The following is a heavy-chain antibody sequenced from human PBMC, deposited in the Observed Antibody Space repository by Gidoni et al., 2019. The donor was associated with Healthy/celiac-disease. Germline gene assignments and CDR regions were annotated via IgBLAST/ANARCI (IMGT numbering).Heavy chain of an antibody. V-gene: IGHV3-23*04. CDR3: AKDEIAARPPGRFDY. J-gene: IGHJ4*02. CDR2: IRGSGGST. CDR1: GGTCRSYA. D-gene: IGHD6-6*01. Sequence: EVQLVESGGGVVQPGGYVRLSGAAPGGTCRSYAMSWVRQAPGKGMGCVSAIRGSGGSTSYADSVKGRFTISRDNSKNTLYLQMTSLRAEDTAVYYCAKDEIAARPPGRFDYWGQGTLVTVSS.